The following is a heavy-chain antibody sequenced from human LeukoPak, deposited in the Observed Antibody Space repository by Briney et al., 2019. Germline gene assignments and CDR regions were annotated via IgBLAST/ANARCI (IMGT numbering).Heavy chain of an antibody. CDR2: IYYSGGT. V-gene: IGHV4-61*01. Sequence: KPSETLSLTCTVSGGSVSSGSYYWSWIRQPPGKGLEWIGYIYYSGGTNYNPSLKSRVTISVDTSKNQFSLKLSSVTAADTAVYYCARGPKDCSSTNCGRSYYYYGMDVWGQGTTVTVSS. J-gene: IGHJ6*02. D-gene: IGHD2-2*01. CDR3: ARGPKDCSSTNCGRSYYYYGMDV. CDR1: GGSVSSGSYY.